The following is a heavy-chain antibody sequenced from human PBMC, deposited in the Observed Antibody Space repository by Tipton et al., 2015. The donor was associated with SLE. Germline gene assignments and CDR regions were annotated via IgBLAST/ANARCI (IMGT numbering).Heavy chain of an antibody. CDR3: AGGLPYADAFDI. CDR1: GGSFSGYY. CDR2: INHSGST. Sequence: LRLSCAVYGGSFSGYYWSWIRQPPGKGLEWIGEINHSGSTNYNPSLKSRVTISVDTSKNQFSLKLSSVTAADTAVYCCAGGLPYADAFDIWGQGTMVTVSS. V-gene: IGHV4-34*01. J-gene: IGHJ3*02. D-gene: IGHD2-8*01.